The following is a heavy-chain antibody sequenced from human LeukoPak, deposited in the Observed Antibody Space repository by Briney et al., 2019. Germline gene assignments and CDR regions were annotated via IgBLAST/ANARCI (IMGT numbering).Heavy chain of an antibody. Sequence: GASVKVSCKASGYPFTSYNINWVRQATGQGLEWMGWKSPNSGNAGYSQNFQGRVTMTRDTSISTAYMELSSLISEDTAVYYCARGLPQAVFGMLIKDWGQGTLVTVSS. CDR1: GYPFTSYN. V-gene: IGHV1-8*01. D-gene: IGHD3-3*01. CDR2: KSPNSGNA. CDR3: ARGLPQAVFGMLIKD. J-gene: IGHJ4*02.